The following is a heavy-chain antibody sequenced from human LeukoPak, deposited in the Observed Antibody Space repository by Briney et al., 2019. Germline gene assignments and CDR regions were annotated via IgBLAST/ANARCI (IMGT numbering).Heavy chain of an antibody. CDR1: GFTVSSNY. Sequence: GGSLRLSCAASGFTVSSNYMSWVRQAPGKGLEWVSVIYSGGSTFYADSVMGRFTISRDNSKNTLYLQMNSLRAEDTAVYYCARGGMATIIPFDYWGQGTLVTVSS. D-gene: IGHD5-24*01. J-gene: IGHJ4*02. CDR2: IYSGGST. CDR3: ARGGMATIIPFDY. V-gene: IGHV3-53*01.